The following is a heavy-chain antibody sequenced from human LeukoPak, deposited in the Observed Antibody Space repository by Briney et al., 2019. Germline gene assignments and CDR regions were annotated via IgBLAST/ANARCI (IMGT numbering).Heavy chain of an antibody. CDR3: ARDRGPSLYYYDSSERNFFDY. CDR1: GYIFTGYF. CDR2: INPNSGVT. D-gene: IGHD3-22*01. Sequence: ASVKVSCKASGYIFTGYFMHWVRQAPGQGLEWLGWINPNSGVTNYAQKFQGRVTMARDTSISTAYMELSRLRSDDTAVYYCARDRGPSLYYYDSSERNFFDYWGQGTLVTVSS. J-gene: IGHJ4*02. V-gene: IGHV1-2*02.